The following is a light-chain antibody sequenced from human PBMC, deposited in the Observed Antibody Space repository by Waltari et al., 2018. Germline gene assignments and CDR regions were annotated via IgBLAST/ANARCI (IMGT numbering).Light chain of an antibody. CDR3: CSYAGGSPRWV. CDR2: EDN. Sequence: QSALTQPASVSGSPGQPITFPSTESSSDVGSHIFVSGYQQHPGKAPKVMIYEDNKRPAGLSNRFSGSKSGNTASLTISGLQAEDEADYYCCSYAGGSPRWVFGGGTKLTVL. CDR1: SSDVGSHIF. J-gene: IGLJ3*02. V-gene: IGLV2-23*01.